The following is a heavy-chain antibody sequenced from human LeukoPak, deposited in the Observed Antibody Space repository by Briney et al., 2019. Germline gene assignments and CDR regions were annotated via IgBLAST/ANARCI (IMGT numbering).Heavy chain of an antibody. CDR1: RYTFTSYY. CDR3: ARGGSGWYYWYFDL. CDR2: INPSGGST. V-gene: IGHV1-46*01. D-gene: IGHD6-19*01. Sequence: ASVKVSCKASRYTFTSYYMHWVRQAPGQGLEWMGIINPSGGSTRYAQKFQGRVTMTRDTSISTAYMELSRLRSDDTAVYYCARGGSGWYYWYFDLWGRGTLVTVSS. J-gene: IGHJ2*01.